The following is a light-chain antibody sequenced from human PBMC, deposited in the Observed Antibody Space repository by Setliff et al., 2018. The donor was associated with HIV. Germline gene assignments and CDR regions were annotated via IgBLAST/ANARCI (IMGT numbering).Light chain of an antibody. V-gene: IGLV2-14*03. CDR3: SSYAGSRAFDV. Sequence: QSALAQPASVSGSPGQSITVSCTGTSNDIGAYDYVSWYQQHPGKAPKLMIYAVTDRPSGVSNRFSGSKSGNAASLTISGLQPDDEGDYFCSSYAGSRAFDVFGTGTKGTVL. CDR1: SNDIGAYDY. CDR2: AVT. J-gene: IGLJ1*01.